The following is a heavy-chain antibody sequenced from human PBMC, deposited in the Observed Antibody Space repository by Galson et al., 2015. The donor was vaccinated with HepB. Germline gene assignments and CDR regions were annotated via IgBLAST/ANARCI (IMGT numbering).Heavy chain of an antibody. CDR1: GGSISSYY. CDR2: IYYSGST. D-gene: IGHD6-13*01. CDR3: ARGTPHSSSFSHWFDP. Sequence: ETLSLTCTVSGGSISSYYWSWIRQPPGKGLEWIGYIYYSGSTNYNPSLKSRVTISVDTSKNQFSLKLSSVTAADTAVYYCARGTPHSSSFSHWFDPWGQGTLVTVSS. V-gene: IGHV4-59*01. J-gene: IGHJ5*02.